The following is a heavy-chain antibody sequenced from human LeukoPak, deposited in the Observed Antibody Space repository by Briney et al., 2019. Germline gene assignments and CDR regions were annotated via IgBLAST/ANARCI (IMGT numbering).Heavy chain of an antibody. V-gene: IGHV3-23*01. D-gene: IGHD3-10*01. CDR2: ISGSSAYT. Sequence: GGSLRLSCAASGFTFGSYAVSWVRQAPGRGLEWVSSISGSSAYTDYADSVKGRFTISRDKSKNTLYLQMNSLRADDTAVYYCGKEASGYYGSGSYIDYWGQGTLVTVSS. CDR1: GFTFGSYA. J-gene: IGHJ4*02. CDR3: GKEASGYYGSGSYIDY.